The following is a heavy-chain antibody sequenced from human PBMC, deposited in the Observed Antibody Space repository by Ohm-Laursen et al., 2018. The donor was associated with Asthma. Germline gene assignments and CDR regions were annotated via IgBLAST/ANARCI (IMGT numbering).Heavy chain of an antibody. V-gene: IGHV1-18*01. Sequence: ASVKVSCKPSAYSLTSYALSWVRQAPGQRPEWMGWIYIRNTNYAPRFRDRITMTTDASTNTAYMELGSLRSDDTAVYYCVRDLVDRFDYWGQGSLVIVSS. J-gene: IGHJ4*02. CDR3: VRDLVDRFDY. CDR1: AYSLTSYA. D-gene: IGHD3-10*01. CDR2: IYIRNT.